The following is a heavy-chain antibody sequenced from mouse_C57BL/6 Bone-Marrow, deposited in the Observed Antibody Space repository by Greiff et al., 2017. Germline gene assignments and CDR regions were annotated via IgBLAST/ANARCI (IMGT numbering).Heavy chain of an antibody. CDR2: IHPNSGST. J-gene: IGHJ3*01. V-gene: IGHV1-64*01. CDR1: GYTFTSYW. CDR3: ASGLWTRFAY. D-gene: IGHD1-1*02. Sequence: VQLQQPGAELVKPGASVKLSCKASGYTFTSYWMHWVKQRPGQGLEWIGMIHPNSGSTNYNEKFKSKATLTVDKSSSTAYMQLSSLTSEDSAVYYCASGLWTRFAYWGQGTLVTVSA.